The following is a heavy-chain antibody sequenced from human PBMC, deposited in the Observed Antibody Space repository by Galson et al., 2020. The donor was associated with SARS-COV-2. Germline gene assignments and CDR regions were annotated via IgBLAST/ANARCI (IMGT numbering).Heavy chain of an antibody. J-gene: IGHJ5*02. D-gene: IGHD4-17*01. CDR1: GGSISSSSYY. V-gene: IGHV4-39*07. CDR2: IYYSGST. CDR3: ARMDYGDYKDWFDP. Sequence: SETLSLTCTVSGGSISSSSYYWGWIRQPPGKGLEWIGSIYYSGSTYYNPSLKSRVTISVDTSKNQFSLKLSSVTAADTAVYYCARMDYGDYKDWFDPWGQGTLVTVSS.